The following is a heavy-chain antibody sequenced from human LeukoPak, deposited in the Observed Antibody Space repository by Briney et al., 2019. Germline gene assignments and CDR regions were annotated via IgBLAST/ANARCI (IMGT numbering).Heavy chain of an antibody. Sequence: PGGSLRLSCVASGFTFSGYAMSWVRQAPGKGLEWVSTISGSGGSTYYADSVKSRFTISRDTSKNAVYLQMNSLRAEDTAVHYCAKAGGRGSGSYWWSFDYWGQGTLVTVSS. CDR1: GFTFSGYA. CDR2: ISGSGGST. D-gene: IGHD3-10*01. V-gene: IGHV3-23*01. CDR3: AKAGGRGSGSYWWSFDY. J-gene: IGHJ4*02.